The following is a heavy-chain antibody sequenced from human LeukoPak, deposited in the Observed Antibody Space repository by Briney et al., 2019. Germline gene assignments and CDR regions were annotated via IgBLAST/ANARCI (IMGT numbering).Heavy chain of an antibody. CDR3: ARGGRWYFDF. CDR2: IKEDGSEK. CDR1: GFTFSGYW. D-gene: IGHD2-15*01. J-gene: IGHJ4*02. V-gene: IGHV3-7*03. Sequence: PGGSLRLSCAASGFTFSGYWMSWVRQAPGKGLECVANIKEDGSEKHYVDSVKGRFTISRDNAMNSLYLQINSLRVEDTAAYYCARGGRWYFDFWGQGTLVTVSS.